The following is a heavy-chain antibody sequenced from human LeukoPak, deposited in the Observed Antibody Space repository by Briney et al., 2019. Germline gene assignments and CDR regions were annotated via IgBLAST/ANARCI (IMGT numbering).Heavy chain of an antibody. Sequence: GGSLRLSCAASGFTFSSYWMSWVRQAPGKGLEWVSAISGSGGSTYYADSAKGRFTISRDNSKNTLYLQMNSLRAEDTAVYYCAKDDYYDSSGYYNIWGQGTMVTVSS. CDR2: ISGSGGST. CDR1: GFTFSSYW. D-gene: IGHD3-22*01. CDR3: AKDDYYDSSGYYNI. J-gene: IGHJ3*02. V-gene: IGHV3-23*01.